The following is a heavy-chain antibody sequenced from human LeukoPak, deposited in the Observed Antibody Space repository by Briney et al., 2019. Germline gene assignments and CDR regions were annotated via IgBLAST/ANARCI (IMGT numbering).Heavy chain of an antibody. CDR1: GYTFTSYG. CDR2: ISAYNGNT. CDR3: ARYSSGWSNWFDP. J-gene: IGHJ5*02. Sequence: GESLKISCKASGYTFTSYGISWVRQAPGQGLEWMGWISAYNGNTNYAQKLQGRVTMTTDTSTSTAYMELRSLRSDDTAVYYCARYSSGWSNWFDPWGQGTLVTVSS. V-gene: IGHV1-18*01. D-gene: IGHD6-19*01.